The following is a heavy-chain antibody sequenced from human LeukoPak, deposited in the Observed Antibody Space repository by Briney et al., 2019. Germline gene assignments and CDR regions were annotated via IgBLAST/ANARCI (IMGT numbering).Heavy chain of an antibody. D-gene: IGHD6-13*01. Sequence: GGSLRLSCAASGFTLSKHPMYWVRQAPGKGLEWVSSLSDTGDSRHYADSVKGRFTISRDSARSALYLQMNSLRVEDTAVYYCARDRGYSSSWPLDYWGQGTLVTVSS. V-gene: IGHV3-23*01. J-gene: IGHJ4*02. CDR1: GFTLSKHP. CDR3: ARDRGYSSSWPLDY. CDR2: LSDTGDSR.